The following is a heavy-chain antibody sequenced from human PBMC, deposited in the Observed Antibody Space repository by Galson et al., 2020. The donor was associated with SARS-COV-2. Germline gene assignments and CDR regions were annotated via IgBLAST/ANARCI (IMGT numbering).Heavy chain of an antibody. Sequence: SETLSLTCGVSGYSITNDYWWGWIRLAPGQGLEWIGSIYHNGDTHYSPPLKSRITISVDTSTNQFSLKLTSVTAADTAAYYCARQIGSGRWGFDIWGQGTMVTVSS. CDR3: ARQIGSGRWGFDI. D-gene: IGHD6-19*01. J-gene: IGHJ3*02. CDR2: IYHNGDT. V-gene: IGHV4-38-2*01. CDR1: GYSITNDYW.